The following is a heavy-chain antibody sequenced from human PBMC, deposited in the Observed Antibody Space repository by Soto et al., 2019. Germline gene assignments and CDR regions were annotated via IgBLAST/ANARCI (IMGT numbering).Heavy chain of an antibody. Sequence: PGGSLRLSCAASGFTVSSNYMSWVRQAPGKGLEWVSVIYSGGSTYYADSVKGRFTISRHNSKNTLYLQMNSLRAEDTAVYYCAREVLSYSSGYYYPRYYGMDVWGQGTTVTVSS. CDR2: IYSGGST. D-gene: IGHD3-22*01. J-gene: IGHJ6*02. CDR3: AREVLSYSSGYYYPRYYGMDV. V-gene: IGHV3-53*04. CDR1: GFTVSSNY.